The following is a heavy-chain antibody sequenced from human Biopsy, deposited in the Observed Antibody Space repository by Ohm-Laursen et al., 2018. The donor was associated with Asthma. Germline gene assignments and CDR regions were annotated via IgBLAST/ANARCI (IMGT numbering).Heavy chain of an antibody. V-gene: IGHV1-18*01. Sequence: SVKVSCKTSGYTFNSAGITWVRQAPGQGLEWMGWISVYSGNTKVAQKLQDRVTMIIDTSTSTACMELRSLRSDDTAVYFCARAVDYSHYYGIDVWGQGTTVTVS. D-gene: IGHD3-10*01. CDR2: ISVYSGNT. J-gene: IGHJ6*02. CDR3: ARAVDYSHYYGIDV. CDR1: GYTFNSAG.